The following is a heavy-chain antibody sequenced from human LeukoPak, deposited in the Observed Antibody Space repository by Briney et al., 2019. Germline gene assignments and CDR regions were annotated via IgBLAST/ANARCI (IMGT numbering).Heavy chain of an antibody. D-gene: IGHD2-15*01. Sequence: GGSLQISCKGSGCSFTSYWIGWVRRMPGKGREWMGIIYPGDSDTRYSPSFQGQVTISADKSISTAYLQWSSLKASDTAMYCCARPYCSGSSCYSGYFDYWGQGTLVTVSS. CDR3: ARPYCSGSSCYSGYFDY. CDR2: IYPGDSDT. V-gene: IGHV5-51*01. J-gene: IGHJ4*02. CDR1: GCSFTSYW.